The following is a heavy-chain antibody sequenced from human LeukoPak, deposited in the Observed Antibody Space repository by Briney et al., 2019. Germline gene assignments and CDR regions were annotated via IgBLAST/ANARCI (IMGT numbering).Heavy chain of an antibody. CDR2: IRSKANSYAT. CDR3: AKDRGPVGATYFDY. Sequence: TGGSLRLSCAASGFTFSGSAMHWVRQASGKGLEWVGRIRSKANSYATAYAASVKGRFTISRDDSKNTAYLQMNSLRAEDTAVYYCAKDRGPVGATYFDYWGQGTLVTVSS. CDR1: GFTFSGSA. D-gene: IGHD1-26*01. J-gene: IGHJ4*02. V-gene: IGHV3-73*01.